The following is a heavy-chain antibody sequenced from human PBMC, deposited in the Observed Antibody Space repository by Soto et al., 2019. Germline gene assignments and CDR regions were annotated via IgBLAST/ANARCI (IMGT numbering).Heavy chain of an antibody. V-gene: IGHV3-23*01. CDR3: AKDSRLRLYYYGMDV. CDR2: ISGSGGST. J-gene: IGHJ6*02. D-gene: IGHD5-12*01. CDR1: GFTFSSYA. Sequence: GGSLRLSCAASGFTFSSYAMSWVRQAPGKGLEWVSAISGSGGSTYYADSVKGRFTISRDNSKNTLYLQMNSLRAEDTAVYYCAKDSRLRLYYYGMDVWGQGTTVTVSS.